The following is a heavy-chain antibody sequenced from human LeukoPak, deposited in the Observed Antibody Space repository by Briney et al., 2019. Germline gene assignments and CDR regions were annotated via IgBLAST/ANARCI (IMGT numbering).Heavy chain of an antibody. CDR2: ISYDGSNK. CDR3: ARDCGGDCWFDY. Sequence: GRSLRLSCAASGFTFSSYAMHWVRQAPGKGLEWVEVISYDGSNKYYADSVKGRFTISRDNSKNTLYLQMNSLRAEDTAVYYCARDCGGDCWFDYWGQGTLVTVSS. V-gene: IGHV3-30-3*01. J-gene: IGHJ4*02. CDR1: GFTFSSYA. D-gene: IGHD2-21*02.